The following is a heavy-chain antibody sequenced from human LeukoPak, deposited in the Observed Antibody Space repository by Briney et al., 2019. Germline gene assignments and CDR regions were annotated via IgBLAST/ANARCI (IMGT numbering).Heavy chain of an antibody. J-gene: IGHJ6*02. CDR2: ISGSGGST. CDR3: AKDLQPGGYYYYYGMDV. CDR1: GFTFSSYA. V-gene: IGHV3-23*01. D-gene: IGHD6-13*01. Sequence: GGSLRLSCAASGFTFSSYAMSWVRQAPGKGLEWVSAISGSGGSTYYADSVKGRFTISRDNSKNTLYLQMNSLRAKDTAVYYCAKDLQPGGYYYYYGMDVWGQGTTVTVSS.